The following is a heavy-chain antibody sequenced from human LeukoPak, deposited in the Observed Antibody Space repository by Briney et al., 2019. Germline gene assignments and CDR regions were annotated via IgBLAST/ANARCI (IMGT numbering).Heavy chain of an antibody. D-gene: IGHD4-17*01. CDR2: ISSSGSTI. CDR3: ARESTVTLAGSYNWFDP. J-gene: IGHJ5*02. V-gene: IGHV3-11*01. Sequence: GGSLRLSCAASGFTFSDYYMSWIRQAPGKGLEWVSYISSSGSTIYYADSVKGRFTISRDNAKNSLYLQMNSLRAEDTAVYYCARESTVTLAGSYNWFDPWGQGTLVTVSS. CDR1: GFTFSDYY.